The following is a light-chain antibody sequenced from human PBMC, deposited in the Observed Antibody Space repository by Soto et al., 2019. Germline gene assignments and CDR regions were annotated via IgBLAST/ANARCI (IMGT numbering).Light chain of an antibody. CDR1: QSVSSN. V-gene: IGKV3-15*01. CDR2: SAF. J-gene: IGKJ4*01. Sequence: EMVMTQSPATLSVSPGERATLSCRASQSVSSNLAWYQQKPGQAPRLLIHSAFTRATGIPARFSGSGSGTEFTLTISSLQSEDFAVYYCQQYNNWSLTFGGGTKVEIK. CDR3: QQYNNWSLT.